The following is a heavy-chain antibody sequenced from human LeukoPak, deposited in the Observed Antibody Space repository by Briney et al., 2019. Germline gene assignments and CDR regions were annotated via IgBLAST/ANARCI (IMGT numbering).Heavy chain of an antibody. Sequence: SQTLSLTCTVSGGSISSDNHYWSWIRQPAGKGLEWIGRIYSSGSTNYNPSLKSRVTISVDTSKNQFSLRLSSVTAADTAVYYCARHIAARLASGYYYYMDVWGKGTTVTVSS. J-gene: IGHJ6*03. CDR3: ARHIAARLASGYYYYMDV. V-gene: IGHV4-61*02. D-gene: IGHD6-6*01. CDR1: GGSISSDNHY. CDR2: IYSSGST.